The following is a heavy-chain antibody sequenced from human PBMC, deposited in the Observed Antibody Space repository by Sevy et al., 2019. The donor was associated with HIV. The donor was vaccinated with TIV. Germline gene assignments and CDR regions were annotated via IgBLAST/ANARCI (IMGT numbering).Heavy chain of an antibody. CDR1: GGSISSYY. V-gene: IGHV4-4*07. J-gene: IGHJ1*01. D-gene: IGHD3-22*01. CDR3: ARDPEGYDSSGYFPEYFQH. Sequence: TLSLTCTVSGGSISSYYWSWIRQPAGKGLEWIGRIYSSGSTNYNPSLKSRVTMSVDTSKNQFSLKLSSVTAADTAVYYCARDPEGYDSSGYFPEYFQHWGQGTLVTVSS. CDR2: IYSSGST.